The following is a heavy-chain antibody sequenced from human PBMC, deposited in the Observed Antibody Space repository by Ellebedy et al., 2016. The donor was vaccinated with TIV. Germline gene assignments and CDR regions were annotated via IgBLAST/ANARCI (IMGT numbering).Heavy chain of an antibody. CDR3: ARIQTNWYFNL. Sequence: PGGSLRLSCAASGFTFSDYAMSWVRQAPGKGLEWVSAISGGSENTFYAASVKGRFIISRDNSNNTLSLQLNSLRAEDTALFYCARIQTNWYFNLWGRGTLVTVSS. J-gene: IGHJ2*01. CDR1: GFTFSDYA. V-gene: IGHV3-23*01. D-gene: IGHD1-1*01. CDR2: ISGGSENT.